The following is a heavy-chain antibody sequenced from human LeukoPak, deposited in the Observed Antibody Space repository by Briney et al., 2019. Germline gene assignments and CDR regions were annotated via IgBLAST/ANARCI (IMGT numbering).Heavy chain of an antibody. CDR1: GYTFTSYD. Sequence: ASVKVSCKASGYTFTSYDIHWVRQATGQGLEWMGWMNPNSGNTGYAQKFQGRVTMTRNTSISTAYMELSSLRSEDTAVYYCASGWELLGGAARNWGQGTLVTVSS. CDR2: MNPNSGNT. J-gene: IGHJ4*02. CDR3: ASGWELLGGAARN. D-gene: IGHD1-26*01. V-gene: IGHV1-8*01.